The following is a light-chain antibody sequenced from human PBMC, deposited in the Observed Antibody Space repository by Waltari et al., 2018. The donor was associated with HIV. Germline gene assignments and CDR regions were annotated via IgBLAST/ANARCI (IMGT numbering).Light chain of an antibody. CDR1: SSNIGNNF. J-gene: IGLJ3*02. V-gene: IGLV1-47*01. Sequence: QSVLTQPPSASGTPGQRVAISCSGSSSNIGNNFVYWYQHLPGTTPKLLIYRNKQRPSGVPDRFSGSTSGTSASLAISGLRSEDEADYYCTSWDDSLSGWMFGGGTTLTVL. CDR3: TSWDDSLSGWM. CDR2: RNK.